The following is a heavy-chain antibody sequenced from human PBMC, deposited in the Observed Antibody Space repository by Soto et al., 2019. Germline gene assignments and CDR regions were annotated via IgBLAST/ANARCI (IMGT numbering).Heavy chain of an antibody. CDR3: ARDDATYCGGDCYRYFFYGLDV. D-gene: IGHD2-21*02. J-gene: IGHJ6*02. CDR2: IIPMCGTA. CDR1: GGTFSNHA. V-gene: IGHV1-69*01. Sequence: QVQLVQSGAEVKKPGSSVKVSCKASGGTFSNHAISWVRQAPGQGLEWMGGIIPMCGTADYAQKFQGRVTLTADESTTTGHMELSSLRSEDSAVYYCARDDATYCGGDCYRYFFYGLDVWGQGTTVSVSS.